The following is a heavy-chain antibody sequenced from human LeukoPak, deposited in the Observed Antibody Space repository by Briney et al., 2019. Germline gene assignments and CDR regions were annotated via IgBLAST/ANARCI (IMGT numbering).Heavy chain of an antibody. Sequence: GGSLRLSCAASGFTFSSYSMNWVRQAPGKGLEWVSSISSSSSYIFYADSMKGRFTISRDNAKNSLYLQMNSLRAEDTAVYYCARDVDQHLARDYYYYYMDVWGKGTAVTVSS. J-gene: IGHJ6*03. V-gene: IGHV3-21*01. CDR2: ISSSSSYI. CDR1: GFTFSSYS. CDR3: ARDVDQHLARDYYYYYMDV. D-gene: IGHD6-13*01.